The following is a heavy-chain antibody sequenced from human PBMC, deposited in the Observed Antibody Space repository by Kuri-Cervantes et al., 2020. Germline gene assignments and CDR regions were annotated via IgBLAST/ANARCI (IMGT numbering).Heavy chain of an antibody. J-gene: IGHJ1*01. CDR1: GFIFSDHY. V-gene: IGHV3-72*01. D-gene: IGHD3-3*01. Sequence: GESLKTFCAVSGFIFSDHYMHWVRQAPGKGLEWVGRNRNKAKGYTTEYAASVKGRFSISRDDSKKSLYLQMNSLQTEDTAVYYCVRVDCHDESGYYAQHWGQGTLVTVSS. CDR3: VRVDCHDESGYYAQH. CDR2: NRNKAKGYTT.